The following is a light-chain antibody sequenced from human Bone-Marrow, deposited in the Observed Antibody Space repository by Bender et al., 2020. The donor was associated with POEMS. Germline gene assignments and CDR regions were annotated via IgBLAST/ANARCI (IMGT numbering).Light chain of an antibody. J-gene: IGLJ2*01. V-gene: IGLV2-23*02. CDR1: NTDIGTYNY. CDR2: ELN. CDR3: SSHAGGRSDVL. Sequence: QSALTQPASVSASPGQSITISCTGTNTDIGTYNYVSWYQVHPGKAPKLIIFELNSRPSGVSNRFSGSKSGNTASLTISGLQSEDEADYYCSSHAGGRSDVLFGGGTKLTVL.